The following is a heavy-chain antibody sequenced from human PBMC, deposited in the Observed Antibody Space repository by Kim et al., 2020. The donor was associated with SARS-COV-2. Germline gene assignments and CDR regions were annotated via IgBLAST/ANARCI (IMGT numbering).Heavy chain of an antibody. CDR3: TRVGGLLWFGELPALMDV. CDR1: GFTFGDYA. J-gene: IGHJ6*02. Sequence: GGSLRLSCTASGFTFGDYALSWVRQAPGKGLEWVGFIRSKAYGGTTEYAASVKGRFTISRDDSKSIAYLQMNSLKTEDTAVYYCTRVGGLLWFGELPALMDVWGQGITVTFSS. D-gene: IGHD3-10*01. V-gene: IGHV3-49*04. CDR2: IRSKAYGGTT.